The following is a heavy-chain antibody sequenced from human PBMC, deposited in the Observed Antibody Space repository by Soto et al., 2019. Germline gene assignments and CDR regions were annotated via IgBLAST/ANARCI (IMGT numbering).Heavy chain of an antibody. CDR3: ARGVMAAAEFDY. J-gene: IGHJ4*02. V-gene: IGHV4-59*01. Sequence: QVQLQESGPGLVKPSETLSLTCTVSGGSISSYYWSWIRQPPGKGLEWIGDIYYSGSTNYNPSLKSRVTISVDTSKNQFSLKLSSVTAADTAVYYCARGVMAAAEFDYWGQGTLVTVSS. D-gene: IGHD6-13*01. CDR1: GGSISSYY. CDR2: IYYSGST.